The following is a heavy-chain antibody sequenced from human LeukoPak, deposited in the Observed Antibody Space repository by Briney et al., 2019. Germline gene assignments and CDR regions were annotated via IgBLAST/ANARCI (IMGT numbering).Heavy chain of an antibody. Sequence: SETLSLTCAVSGYSITSSSWWGWIRQPPGKGLEWIGYIYHSGTTYYNPSLQSRVTMSVDTSKNQFSLKLSSVTAADTAVYYCARVIYSSGYLPDYWGQGTLVTVSS. V-gene: IGHV4-28*03. J-gene: IGHJ4*02. CDR1: GYSITSSSW. CDR2: IYHSGTT. CDR3: ARVIYSSGYLPDY. D-gene: IGHD3-22*01.